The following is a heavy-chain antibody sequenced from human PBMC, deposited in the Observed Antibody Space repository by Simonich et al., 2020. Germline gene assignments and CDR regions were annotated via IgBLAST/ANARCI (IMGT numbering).Heavy chain of an antibody. CDR1: GYTFTGYY. CDR3: ARSHIAAAGTGYFQH. J-gene: IGHJ1*01. V-gene: IGHV1-2*02. D-gene: IGHD6-13*01. CDR2: INPTSGGK. Sequence: QVQLVQSGAEVKKPGASVKVSCKASGYTFTGYYMHGVRQAPGQGLEWMGWINPTSGGKNNAQKFQGRVTMTRDTSISTAYMELSRLRSDDTAVYYCARSHIAAAGTGYFQHWGQGTLVTVSS.